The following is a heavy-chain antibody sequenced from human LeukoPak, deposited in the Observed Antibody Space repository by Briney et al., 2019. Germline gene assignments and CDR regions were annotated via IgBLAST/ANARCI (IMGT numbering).Heavy chain of an antibody. CDR3: ARDRRVDYDFWSGYYTPYYYGMDV. CDR1: GGSISSYY. J-gene: IGHJ6*02. Sequence: PSETLSLTCTVSGGSISSYYWSWIRQPPGKGLEWIGYIYYSGSTNYNPSLKSRVTISVDTSKNQFSLKLSSVTAADTAVYYCARDRRVDYDFWSGYYTPYYYGMDVWGQGTTVTVSS. V-gene: IGHV4-59*01. CDR2: IYYSGST. D-gene: IGHD3-3*01.